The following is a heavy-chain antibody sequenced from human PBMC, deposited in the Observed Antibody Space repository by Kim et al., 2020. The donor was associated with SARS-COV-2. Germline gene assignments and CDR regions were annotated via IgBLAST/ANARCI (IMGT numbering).Heavy chain of an antibody. CDR3: AKDRTLSFMVTWGLVDY. D-gene: IGHD3-16*01. CDR1: GFTFSSYG. V-gene: IGHV3-30*18. J-gene: IGHJ4*02. CDR2: ISYDGSNK. Sequence: GSLRLSCAASGFTFSSYGMHWVRQAPGKGLEWVAVISYDGSNKYYADSVKGRFTISRDNSKNTLYLQMNSLRAEDTAVYYCAKDRTLSFMVTWGLVDYWGQGTLVTVSS.